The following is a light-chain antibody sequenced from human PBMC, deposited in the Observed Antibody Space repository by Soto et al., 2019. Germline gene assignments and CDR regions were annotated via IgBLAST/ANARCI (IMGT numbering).Light chain of an antibody. CDR3: AVWDDSLNAYV. Sequence: QSALTQPPSASGTPGQRVTISCSGSSSNIGSNPVNWYQQLPGTAPKLLIYSNYQRPSGVPDRFSGSKSGTSASLATSGLQSEDEADYYCAVWDDSLNAYVFGPGTKVTVL. CDR2: SNY. CDR1: SSNIGSNP. V-gene: IGLV1-44*01. J-gene: IGLJ1*01.